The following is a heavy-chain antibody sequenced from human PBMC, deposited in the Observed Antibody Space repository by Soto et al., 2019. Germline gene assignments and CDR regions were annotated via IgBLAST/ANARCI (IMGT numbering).Heavy chain of an antibody. CDR2: ISDDGSIK. Sequence: PGGSLRLSCAASGFSFTTYAVHWVRQAPGKGLEWVAVISDDGSIKYYADSVKGRFTISRDNSKNTFSLQMNSLRGDDTAVYFCARAIETAMDPCDYWGQGTLVTVSS. CDR3: ARAIETAMDPCDY. V-gene: IGHV3-30-3*01. CDR1: GFSFTTYA. J-gene: IGHJ4*02. D-gene: IGHD5-18*01.